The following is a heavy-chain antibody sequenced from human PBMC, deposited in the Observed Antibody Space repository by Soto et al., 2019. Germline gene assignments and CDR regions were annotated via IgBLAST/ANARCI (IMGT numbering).Heavy chain of an antibody. CDR2: IYYSGST. CDR3: AISGDSGYDAPLLPLFDP. CDR1: GGSISSYY. J-gene: IGHJ5*02. V-gene: IGHV4-59*01. Sequence: SETLSLTCTVSGGSISSYYWSWIRQPPGKGLEWIGYIYYSGSTNYNPSLKSRVTISVDTSKNQFSLKLSSVTAADTAVYYCAISGDSGYDAPLLPLFDPWGQGTRGTVSP. D-gene: IGHD5-12*01.